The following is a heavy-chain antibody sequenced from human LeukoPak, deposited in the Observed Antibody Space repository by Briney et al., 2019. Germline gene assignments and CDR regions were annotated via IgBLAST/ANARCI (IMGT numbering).Heavy chain of an antibody. CDR1: GYTFTAFY. CDR2: INPNGGRT. D-gene: IGHD2-15*01. J-gene: IGHJ3*01. CDR3: TSRYCNGGGCTYLPDFCHLGPGRALLSVFSAST. V-gene: IGHV1-2*02. Sequence: ASVKVSCKVSGYTFTAFYVHWVRQAPGQGLDWMGWINPNGGRTNYAQKFQGRVTMTRDTSIRTAYMELSNLRPDDTAIYFCTSRYCNGGGCTYLPDFCHLGPGRALLSVFSASTRGQ.